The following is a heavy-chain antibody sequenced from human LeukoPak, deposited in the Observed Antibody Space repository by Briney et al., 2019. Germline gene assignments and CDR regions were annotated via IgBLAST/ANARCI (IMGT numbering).Heavy chain of an antibody. Sequence: PSETLSLTCTVSGVSISGYYWSWIRQPPGKGLEWIGYISYSGTTIYNPSLKSRVTISVDTSKNQFSLTLSSVTAADTAVYYCARGNSPYSSLSVWGQGTLVTVSS. D-gene: IGHD6-6*01. V-gene: IGHV4-59*01. CDR1: GVSISGYY. CDR3: ARGNSPYSSLSV. J-gene: IGHJ4*02. CDR2: ISYSGTT.